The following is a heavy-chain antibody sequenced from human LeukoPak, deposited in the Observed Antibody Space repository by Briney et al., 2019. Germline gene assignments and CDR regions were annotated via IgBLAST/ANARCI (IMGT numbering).Heavy chain of an antibody. V-gene: IGHV3-30*18. CDR2: ISSDASNH. J-gene: IGHJ4*02. CDR3: AKGISPIVVVTATEY. CDR1: GFTFSSYG. D-gene: IGHD2-21*02. Sequence: GGSLRLSYAASGFTFSSYGMHWVRQASGKGLEWVAFISSDASNHYYADSVKGQFTISRDNSKNTLYLQMNSLRVEDTAVYYCAKGISPIVVVTATEYWGQGTLVTVSS.